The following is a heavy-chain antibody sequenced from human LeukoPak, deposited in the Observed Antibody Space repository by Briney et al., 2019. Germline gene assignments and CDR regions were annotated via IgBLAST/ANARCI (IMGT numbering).Heavy chain of an antibody. D-gene: IGHD5-18*01. Sequence: GGSLRLSCAASGLTFEDYGRSWVRQTPGKGLEWVSDINWDGTSTGFADSVRGRFTISRDNEKNSLYLQMNSLRAEDTALYYCARPINTAMVPYYFDHWGRGTLVTVSA. CDR2: INWDGTST. J-gene: IGHJ4*02. V-gene: IGHV3-20*04. CDR3: ARPINTAMVPYYFDH. CDR1: GLTFEDYG.